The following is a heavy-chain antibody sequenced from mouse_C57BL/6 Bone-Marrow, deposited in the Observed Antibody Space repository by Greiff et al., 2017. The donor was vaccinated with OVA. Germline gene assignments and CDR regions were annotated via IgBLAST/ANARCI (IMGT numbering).Heavy chain of an antibody. Sequence: EVKLVESGEGLVKPGGSLKLSCAASGFTFSSYAMSWVRQTPEKRLEWVAYISSGGDYIYYADTVKGRFTISRDNARNTLYLQMSSLKSEDTAMYYCTRDNYGSEGDYWGQGTTLTVSS. CDR3: TRDNYGSEGDY. CDR1: GFTFSSYA. D-gene: IGHD1-1*01. J-gene: IGHJ2*01. V-gene: IGHV5-9-1*02. CDR2: ISSGGDYI.